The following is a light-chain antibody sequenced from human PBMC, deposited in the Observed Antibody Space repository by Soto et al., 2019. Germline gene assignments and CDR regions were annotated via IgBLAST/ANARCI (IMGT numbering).Light chain of an antibody. Sequence: EIVLTQSPGTLSLSPGERATLSCRASQSLRNNYLAWYQQKPGQTPRLLIHSASSRATGIPDRFSGSGSGTDFTLIISRLEPEDFAVYYCQQFNNSPLTFGGGTKVEIK. CDR3: QQFNNSPLT. CDR2: SAS. V-gene: IGKV3-20*01. CDR1: QSLRNNY. J-gene: IGKJ4*01.